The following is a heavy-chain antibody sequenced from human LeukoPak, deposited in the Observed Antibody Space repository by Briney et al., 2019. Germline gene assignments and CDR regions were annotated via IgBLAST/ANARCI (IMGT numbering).Heavy chain of an antibody. J-gene: IGHJ4*02. Sequence: SETLSLTCTVSGGSISSGGYYWSWIRQHPGKGLEWIGYIYYSGSTYYNPSLKSRVTISVDTSKNQFSLKLSPVTAADTAVYYCARDLGGYCDYWGQGTLVTVSS. V-gene: IGHV4-31*03. CDR3: ARDLGGYCDY. CDR2: IYYSGST. D-gene: IGHD2-15*01. CDR1: GGSISSGGYY.